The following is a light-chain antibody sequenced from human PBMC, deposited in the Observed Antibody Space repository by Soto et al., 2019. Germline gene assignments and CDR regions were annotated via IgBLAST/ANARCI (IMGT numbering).Light chain of an antibody. V-gene: IGKV1-5*01. CDR2: DAS. CDR1: QSISSW. Sequence: DIQMTQSPSSLSASVGDRVTITCRASQSISSWLSWYQQKPGKAPKLLIYDASSLESGVPSLFSGSGSGTDFTFTISSLQPEDIATYYCQQYDNPLTFGGGTKVDI. J-gene: IGKJ4*01. CDR3: QQYDNPLT.